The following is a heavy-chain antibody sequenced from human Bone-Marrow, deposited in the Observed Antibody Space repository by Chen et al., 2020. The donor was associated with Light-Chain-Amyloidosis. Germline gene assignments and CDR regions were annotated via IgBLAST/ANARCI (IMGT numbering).Heavy chain of an antibody. Sequence: VQLLESGGGLVQPGGSLRLSCAASGFTFSSYAMSWVRQAPGKGLEWVAVISYDGSNKYYADSVKGRFTISRDNSKNTLYLQMNSLRAEDTAVYYCAKIYYDSSGYYFDYWGQGTLVTVSS. CDR2: ISYDGSNK. CDR3: AKIYYDSSGYYFDY. J-gene: IGHJ4*02. V-gene: IGHV3-30*18. D-gene: IGHD3-22*01. CDR1: GFTFSSYA.